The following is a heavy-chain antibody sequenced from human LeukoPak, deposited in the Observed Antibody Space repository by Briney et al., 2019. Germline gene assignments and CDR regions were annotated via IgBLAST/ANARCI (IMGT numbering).Heavy chain of an antibody. CDR1: GFTFDDYA. V-gene: IGHV3-9*01. CDR2: ISWNSGRI. D-gene: IGHD5-12*01. Sequence: PGGSLRLSCAASGFTFDDYAMHWVRQAPGKGLEWVSGISWNSGRIGYADSVKGRFTISRDNAKNSLYLQMNSLRAEDTALYYCAKDNVATTLRYMDVWGKGTTVTISS. J-gene: IGHJ6*03. CDR3: AKDNVATTLRYMDV.